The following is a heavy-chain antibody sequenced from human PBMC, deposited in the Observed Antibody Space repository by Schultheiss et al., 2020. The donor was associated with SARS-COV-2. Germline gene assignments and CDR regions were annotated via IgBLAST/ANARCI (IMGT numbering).Heavy chain of an antibody. Sequence: SETLSLTCTVSGGSISSGGYYWSWIRQPAGKGLEWIGRIYTSGSTNYNHSLKSRVTISVDTSKNQFSLKLSSVTAADTAVYYCAKVSHFAEIDYWGQGTLVTVSS. CDR2: IYTSGST. CDR1: GGSISSGGYY. V-gene: IGHV4-61*02. J-gene: IGHJ4*02. CDR3: AKVSHFAEIDY.